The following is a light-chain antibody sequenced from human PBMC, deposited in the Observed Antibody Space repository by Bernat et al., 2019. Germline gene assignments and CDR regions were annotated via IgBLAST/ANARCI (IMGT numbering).Light chain of an antibody. CDR1: SSDVGSYNR. CDR2: DVR. J-gene: IGLJ3*02. CDR3: CAYTTTRDWV. Sequence: QSALTQPPSVSGSPGQSVTISCTGTSSDVGSYNRVSWYQQPPGTAPKLIIYDVRNLPSGVPDRFSGSNAGNTALLTISGLQAEDEADYYCCAYTTTRDWVFGGGTKLTFL. V-gene: IGLV2-18*02.